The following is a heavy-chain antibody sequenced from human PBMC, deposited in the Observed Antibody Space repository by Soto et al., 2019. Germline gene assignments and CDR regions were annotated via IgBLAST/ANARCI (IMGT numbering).Heavy chain of an antibody. J-gene: IGHJ4*02. CDR3: AEVHNTSRSFDY. Sequence: GGSLRLSCATSGLTFSNYAMSWVRQAPGGGLEWVSSMSGSSSTTYYADSVRGRFTISRHRSKNTLYLQMSSLRAEDTALYYCAEVHNTSRSFDYWGQGTLVTVSS. V-gene: IGHV3-23*01. CDR1: GLTFSNYA. CDR2: MSGSSSTT. D-gene: IGHD1-20*01.